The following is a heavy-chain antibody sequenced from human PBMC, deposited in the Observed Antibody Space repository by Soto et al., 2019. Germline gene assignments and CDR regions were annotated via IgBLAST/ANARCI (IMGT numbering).Heavy chain of an antibody. J-gene: IGHJ3*01. CDR2: IYSGGNT. D-gene: IGHD3-3*01. CDR1: GFTVSSNY. Sequence: PGGSLRLSCAVSGFTVSSNYMNWVRQAPGKGLEWVSFIYSGGNTYYADSVKGRFTISRDNSKNMLYLQMNSLRVEDTAVYYCAREVRVRGFAFDFWGQGTMVTVSS. CDR3: AREVRVRGFAFDF. V-gene: IGHV3-66*01.